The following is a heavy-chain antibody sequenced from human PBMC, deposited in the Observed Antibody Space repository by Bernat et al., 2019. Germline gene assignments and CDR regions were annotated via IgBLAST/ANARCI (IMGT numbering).Heavy chain of an antibody. CDR2: IDDSGST. V-gene: IGHV4-34*01. J-gene: IGHJ4*02. CDR3: ARGTRVQRRELHYFDI. Sequence: QVQLQQWGAGRLKPSETLSLTCAVYVGSFSGYDWTWIRQPPGKGLEWVADIDDSGSTSFNPSLKSRVTISVDASKNQFYLRLNSVTAADTAVYFCARGTRVQRRELHYFDIWGQGTPVTVSS. D-gene: IGHD1-7*01. CDR1: VGSFSGYD.